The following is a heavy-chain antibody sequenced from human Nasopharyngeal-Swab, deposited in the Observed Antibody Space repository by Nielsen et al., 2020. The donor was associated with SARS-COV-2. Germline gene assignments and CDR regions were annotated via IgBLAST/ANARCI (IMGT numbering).Heavy chain of an antibody. D-gene: IGHD3-10*01. Sequence: GESLNISCAASVFTFSSYAMSCVRQAPGKGLEWVSAISGSGGSTYYADSVKGRFTISRDNSKNTLYLQMNSLRAEDTAVYYCAKDPGGPYYYYGMDVWGQGTTVTVSS. V-gene: IGHV3-23*01. J-gene: IGHJ6*02. CDR1: VFTFSSYA. CDR2: ISGSGGST. CDR3: AKDPGGPYYYYGMDV.